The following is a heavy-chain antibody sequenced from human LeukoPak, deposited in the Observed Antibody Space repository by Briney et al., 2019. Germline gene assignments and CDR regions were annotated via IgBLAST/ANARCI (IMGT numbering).Heavy chain of an antibody. CDR3: ARDPPRVVLRLSDY. J-gene: IGHJ4*02. CDR1: GFTFSSYE. CDR2: ISSSGSTI. D-gene: IGHD5-12*01. Sequence: GGSLRLSCAASGFTFSSYEMNWVRQAPGKGLEWVSYISSSGSTIYYADSVKGRFTISRDNAKNPLYLQMNSLRAEDTAVYYCARDPPRVVLRLSDYWGQGTLVTVSS. V-gene: IGHV3-48*03.